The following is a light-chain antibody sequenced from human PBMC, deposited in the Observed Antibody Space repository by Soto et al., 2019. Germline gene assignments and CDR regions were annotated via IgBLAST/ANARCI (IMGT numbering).Light chain of an antibody. V-gene: IGKV1-5*01. CDR3: QQYKSYSL. Sequence: DIQMTQSPSTLSASIGDRVTITCRASQSIGTWLAWYQQKPGKAPKLLIYDASTLESGVPSRVSGSGSWTEFLLTISSLQPDEFATYYCQQYKSYSLFGQGTKLEIK. J-gene: IGKJ2*01. CDR1: QSIGTW. CDR2: DAS.